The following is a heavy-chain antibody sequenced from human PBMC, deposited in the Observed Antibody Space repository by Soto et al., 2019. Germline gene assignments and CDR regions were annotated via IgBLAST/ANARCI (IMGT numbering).Heavy chain of an antibody. CDR3: ARDGDWNYDY. Sequence: LSLTCAASGFTVSSNYMSWVRQAPGKGLEWVSVIYSGGSTYYADSVKGRFTISRDNSKNTLYLQMNSLRAEDTAVYYCARDGDWNYDYWGQGTLVTVSS. CDR1: GFTVSSNY. CDR2: IYSGGST. J-gene: IGHJ4*02. V-gene: IGHV3-66*01. D-gene: IGHD1-7*01.